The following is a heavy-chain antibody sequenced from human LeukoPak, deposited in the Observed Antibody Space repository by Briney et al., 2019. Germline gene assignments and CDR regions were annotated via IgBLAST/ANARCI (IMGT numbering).Heavy chain of an antibody. D-gene: IGHD4-11*01. Sequence: ASVKVSCKASGYTFTIYGITWVRQAPGQGLEWMGWISTYNGNTTYAQNLQGRVIMTTDTSTSTAYMELRSLRSDDTALYYCARSATYSNYAAGAFDIWGQGSMVTVSS. CDR2: ISTYNGNT. CDR3: ARSATYSNYAAGAFDI. V-gene: IGHV1-18*01. J-gene: IGHJ3*02. CDR1: GYTFTIYG.